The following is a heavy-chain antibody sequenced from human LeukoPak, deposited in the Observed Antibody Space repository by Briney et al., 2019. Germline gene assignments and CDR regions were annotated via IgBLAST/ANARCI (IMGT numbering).Heavy chain of an antibody. D-gene: IGHD6-19*01. CDR3: ARQRYSSGFYYFDY. V-gene: IGHV4-59*01. CDR2: IYYSGST. CDR1: GGSISSYY. Sequence: SETLSLTCTVSGGSISSYYWSWIRQPPGKGLEWIGYIYYSGSTNYNPSLKSRVTISVDASQNQFSLKLSSVTAADTAVYYCARQRYSSGFYYFDYWGQGTLVTVSS. J-gene: IGHJ4*02.